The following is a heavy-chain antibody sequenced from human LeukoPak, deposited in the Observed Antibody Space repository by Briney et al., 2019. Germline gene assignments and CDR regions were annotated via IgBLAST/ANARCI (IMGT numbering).Heavy chain of an antibody. Sequence: ASVKVSCKASGYTFTGYYMHWVRQAPGQGLEWMGWINPNSGGTNYAQKFQGRVTMTRDMSTSTVYMELSSLRSEDTAVYYCARGGSVGYFQHWGQGTLVTVSS. CDR1: GYTFTGYY. V-gene: IGHV1-2*02. CDR2: INPNSGGT. D-gene: IGHD4-23*01. J-gene: IGHJ1*01. CDR3: ARGGSVGYFQH.